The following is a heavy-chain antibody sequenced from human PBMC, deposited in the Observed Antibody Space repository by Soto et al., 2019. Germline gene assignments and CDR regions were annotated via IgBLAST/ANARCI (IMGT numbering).Heavy chain of an antibody. CDR3: VYYCAKSNFGGYDYLQYGLAV. V-gene: IGHV1-2*02. CDR1: GYRFTGYG. J-gene: IGHJ6*02. Sequence: SVKVSCKASGYRFTGYGLHWVRQAPGQGLQWMGWINPKSGATDYAQKFQGRVTMTREMSTNTAYLELSGLRSDDTADDTAVYYCAKSNFGGYDYLQYGLAVRGQGSTGTVSS. D-gene: IGHD3-22*01. CDR2: INPKSGAT.